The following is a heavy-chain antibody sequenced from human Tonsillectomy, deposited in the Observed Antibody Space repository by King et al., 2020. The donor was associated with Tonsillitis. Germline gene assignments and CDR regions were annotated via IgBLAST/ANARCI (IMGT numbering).Heavy chain of an antibody. CDR3: ARRWSQTWVLDSSGLGAFDI. V-gene: IGHV4-39*01. J-gene: IGHJ3*02. Sequence: LQLQESGPGLVKPSETLSLTCTVSGGSISSSSYYWGWIRQPPGKGLEWIGSIFYSGSTYYNPSLKSRVTISVDTSENQFSLKLSSLTAADTAVYYCARRWSQTWVLDSSGLGAFDIWGQGTMVSVSS. CDR1: GGSISSSSYY. D-gene: IGHD3-22*01. CDR2: IFYSGST.